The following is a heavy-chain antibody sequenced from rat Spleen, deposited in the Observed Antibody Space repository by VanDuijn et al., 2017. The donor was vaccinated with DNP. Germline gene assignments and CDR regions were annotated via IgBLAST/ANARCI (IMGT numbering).Heavy chain of an antibody. Sequence: QVQLKESGPGLVKPSETLSLTCTVSGFSLTSYHVSWVRQPPGKGLEWMGVIWGDGSTAYNSALKSRLSISRDTSKSQVFLKMNGLQSEDTPTYYCASESRWYSGEWAYFDYWGQGVMVTVSS. J-gene: IGHJ2*01. CDR2: IWGDGST. CDR3: ASESRWYSGEWAYFDY. D-gene: IGHD1-1*01. CDR1: GFSLTSYH. V-gene: IGHV2-32*01.